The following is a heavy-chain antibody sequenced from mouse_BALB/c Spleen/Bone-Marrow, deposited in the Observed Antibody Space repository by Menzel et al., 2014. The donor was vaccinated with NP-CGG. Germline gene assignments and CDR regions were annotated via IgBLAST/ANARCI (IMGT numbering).Heavy chain of an antibody. J-gene: IGHJ1*01. CDR1: GYTFTSYY. D-gene: IGHD1-1*02. CDR2: INPSNGGT. CDR3: ARSTYGYWLLDV. V-gene: IGHV1S81*02. Sequence: VKLMESGAELVKPGASVKLSCKASGYTFTSYYMSWVKQRPGQGLEWFGEINPSNGGTNFNEKFKSKAKLTEAKSPNTVYVQHSSLTFEDTTVYHCARSTYGYWLLDVWGEETTVTVPS.